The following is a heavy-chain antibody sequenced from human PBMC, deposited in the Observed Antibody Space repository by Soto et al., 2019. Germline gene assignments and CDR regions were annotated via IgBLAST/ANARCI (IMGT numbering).Heavy chain of an antibody. J-gene: IGHJ3*02. CDR3: ARDPVAADGLHAFDI. Sequence: SETLSLTCTVSGGSISSYYWSWIRQPPGKGLEWIGYIYYSGSTNYNPSLKSRVTISVDTSKNQFSLKLSSVTAADTAVYYCARDPVAADGLHAFDIWGQGTMVTVSS. CDR2: IYYSGST. V-gene: IGHV4-59*12. D-gene: IGHD6-13*01. CDR1: GGSISSYY.